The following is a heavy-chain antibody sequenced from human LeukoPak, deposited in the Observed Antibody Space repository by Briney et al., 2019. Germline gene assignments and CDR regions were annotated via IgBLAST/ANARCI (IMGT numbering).Heavy chain of an antibody. Sequence: PGGSLRLSCAASGFTFSSYSMNWVRQAPGKGLEWVSSISSSSSYIYYADSVKGRFTISRDNAKNSLYLQMNSLRAEDTAVYYCARDLFIGGGATGGPTNNWFDPWGQGTLVTVSS. CDR1: GFTFSSYS. J-gene: IGHJ5*02. V-gene: IGHV3-21*01. CDR3: ARDLFIGGGATGGPTNNWFDP. D-gene: IGHD1-26*01. CDR2: ISSSSSYI.